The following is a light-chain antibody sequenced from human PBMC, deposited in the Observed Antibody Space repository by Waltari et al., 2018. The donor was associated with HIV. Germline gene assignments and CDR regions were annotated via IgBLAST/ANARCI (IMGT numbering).Light chain of an antibody. V-gene: IGKV3-20*01. CDR3: QQYGSLST. J-gene: IGKJ4*01. CDR2: GAS. CDR1: RSIISSF. Sequence: ETVLTQSPGTLSLSPGERATLSCRASRSIISSFLAWYQHKPGQAPRLLIYGASSRATGTPDRFSGSGSGTEFTLTISGLESEDSAVYYCQQYGSLSTFGGGTKVEIK.